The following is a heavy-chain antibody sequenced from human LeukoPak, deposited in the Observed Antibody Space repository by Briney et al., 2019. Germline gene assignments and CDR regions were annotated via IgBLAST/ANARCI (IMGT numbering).Heavy chain of an antibody. D-gene: IGHD2-2*01. CDR3: AREDIVVEPAAPTT. Sequence: ASVKVSCKASVGTFSSYTISWVRQAPGQGLERMGRIIPILGIANYAQKFQGRVTITADKSTSTAYMELSSLRSEDTAVYYCAREDIVVEPAAPTTWGQGTLVTVSS. J-gene: IGHJ4*02. CDR1: VGTFSSYT. CDR2: IIPILGIA. V-gene: IGHV1-69*04.